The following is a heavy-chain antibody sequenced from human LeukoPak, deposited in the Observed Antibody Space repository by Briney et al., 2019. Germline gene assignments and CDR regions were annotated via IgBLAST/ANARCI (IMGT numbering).Heavy chain of an antibody. V-gene: IGHV3-21*05. CDR1: GFTFNNYG. Sequence: PGGSLRLSCAASGFTFNNYGFHWVRQAPGKGLEWVSYIDISGSYTNYADSVKGRFTISRDNAENSLYLQMNSLRAEDTAVYYCARDRSAVEDYWGQGALVTVSS. CDR2: IDISGSYT. D-gene: IGHD5-18*01. J-gene: IGHJ4*02. CDR3: ARDRSAVEDY.